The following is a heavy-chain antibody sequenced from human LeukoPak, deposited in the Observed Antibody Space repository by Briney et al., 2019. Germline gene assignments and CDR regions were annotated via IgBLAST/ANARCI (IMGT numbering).Heavy chain of an antibody. V-gene: IGHV3-9*03. CDR1: GFTFDDYA. J-gene: IGHJ4*02. CDR3: AKVAWQWLVEGPLDY. Sequence: GGSLRLSCAASGFTFDDYAMHWVRQAPGKGLEWVSGISWNSGSIGYADSVKGRFTISRDNAKNSLYLQMNSLRAEDMALYYCAKVAWQWLVEGPLDYWGQGTLVTVSS. CDR2: ISWNSGSI. D-gene: IGHD6-19*01.